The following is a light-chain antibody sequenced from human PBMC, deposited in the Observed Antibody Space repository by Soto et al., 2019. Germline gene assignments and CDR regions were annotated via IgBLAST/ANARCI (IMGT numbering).Light chain of an antibody. J-gene: IGKJ5*01. Sequence: EIVLTQSTATLSLSRGERATLSCRASPSVTNFLACYQQKPGQAPRLRIYGAFYRATGIPARFSGSASGTDFTLTILSLEPENFAVYYCQQRNIWQPVTFGQEPRLEI. V-gene: IGKV3D-11*02. CDR2: GAF. CDR3: QQRNIWQPVT. CDR1: PSVTNF.